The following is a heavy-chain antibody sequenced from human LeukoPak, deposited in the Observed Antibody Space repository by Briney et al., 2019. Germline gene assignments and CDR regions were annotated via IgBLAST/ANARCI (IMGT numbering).Heavy chain of an antibody. Sequence: ASVKVSCKASGYTFTSYAMHWVRQAPGQRLEWMGWINAGNGNTKYSQKFQGRVTITRDTSASTAYMELSSLRSDDTAVYYCARVIFGVVITPDYWGQGTLVTVSS. D-gene: IGHD3-3*01. V-gene: IGHV1-3*01. J-gene: IGHJ4*02. CDR3: ARVIFGVVITPDY. CDR1: GYTFTSYA. CDR2: INAGNGNT.